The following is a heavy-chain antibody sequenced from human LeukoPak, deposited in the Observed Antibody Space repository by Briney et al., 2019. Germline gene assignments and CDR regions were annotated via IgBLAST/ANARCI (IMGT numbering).Heavy chain of an antibody. CDR1: GYMFDVFF. V-gene: IGHV1-2*06. Sequence: ASLKDSCEASGYMFDVFFMHWVRQGPRQGLEWMGRIDPNDGETVYAQEFQGRVTMTRDTSIATAYMELTSLTFDDSAVYYRVTSAGLPSNTLSLWGQGTKVTVSS. J-gene: IGHJ3*01. CDR3: VTSAGLPSNTLSL. CDR2: IDPNDGET. D-gene: IGHD1-26*01.